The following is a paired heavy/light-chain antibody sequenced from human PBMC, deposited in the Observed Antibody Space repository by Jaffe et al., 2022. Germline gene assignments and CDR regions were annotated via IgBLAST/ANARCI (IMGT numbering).Heavy chain of an antibody. CDR1: GASMIDHY. Sequence: QVQLQESGPGLVEPSETLSLMCTVSGASMIDHYWSWIRQPPGSGLEYIGYIYYTGGPTNYHPSLKSRVTISVETSKKQFSLKLTSVTAADTATYYCARIPGTFGQYGYGALDVWGQGAMVTVSS. D-gene: IGHD2-2*03. V-gene: IGHV4-59*11. CDR2: IYYTGGPT. CDR3: ARIPGTFGQYGYGALDV. J-gene: IGHJ3*01.
Light chain of an antibody. CDR2: GAS. J-gene: IGKJ1*01. CDR3: QQYGSSFRT. V-gene: IGKV3-20*01. Sequence: EIVLTQSPGTLSLSPGERATLSCRASQSVTSSYLAWYQQKPGQPPRLLIYGASSRATGIPDRFSGSGSGTDFTLTISRLEPEDFAVYYCQQYGSSFRTFGQGTKVEIK. CDR1: QSVTSSY.